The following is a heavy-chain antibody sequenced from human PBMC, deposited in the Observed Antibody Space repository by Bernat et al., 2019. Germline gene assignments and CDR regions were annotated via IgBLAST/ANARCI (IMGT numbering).Heavy chain of an antibody. Sequence: EVQLVETGGGLIQPGGSLRLSCAASGFTVSSNYMSWVRQAPGKGLEWVSVIYSGGSTYYADYVKGRFTIARGNSKNTLYLKMNSLRAEDTAVYYCARGGSSSANNWFDPWGQGTLVTVSS. CDR3: ARGGSSSANNWFDP. D-gene: IGHD6-6*01. CDR1: GFTVSSNY. J-gene: IGHJ5*02. V-gene: IGHV3-53*05. CDR2: IYSGGST.